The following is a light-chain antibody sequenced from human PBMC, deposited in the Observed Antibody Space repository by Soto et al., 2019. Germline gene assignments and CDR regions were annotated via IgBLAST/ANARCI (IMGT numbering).Light chain of an antibody. CDR3: QQYNSSPWT. Sequence: DIEMTQSNSTLSASVGDRVTSTCRASQSISSWLARYQQKPGKAPKLLIYDAPSLESGVPSRFSGSGSGTEFTLTISSLQPDDFATYYCQQYNSSPWTFGQGTKVDI. CDR2: DAP. CDR1: QSISSW. J-gene: IGKJ1*01. V-gene: IGKV1-5*01.